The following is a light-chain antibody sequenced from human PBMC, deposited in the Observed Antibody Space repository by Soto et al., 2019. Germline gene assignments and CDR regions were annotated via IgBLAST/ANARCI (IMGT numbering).Light chain of an antibody. CDR2: GAS. V-gene: IGKV3-15*01. Sequence: EIVMTQSPATLSVSPGERATLSCRASQSVSSDLAWYQQKPGQAPRLLIYGASTRATGIPARFRGSGSGTEFTLTISSLQSEDFAVYYCQQYNNWPLTFGQGTKVDIK. CDR3: QQYNNWPLT. J-gene: IGKJ1*01. CDR1: QSVSSD.